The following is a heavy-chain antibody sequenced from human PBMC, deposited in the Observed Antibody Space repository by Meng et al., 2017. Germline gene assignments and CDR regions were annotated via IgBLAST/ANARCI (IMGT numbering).Heavy chain of an antibody. V-gene: IGHV3-21*01. CDR2: ISSSSSYI. CDR1: GFTFSSYS. J-gene: IGHJ2*01. Sequence: VQLVESGGGLVKPGGTLRLSCAASGFTFSSYSMNWVRQAPGKGLEWVSSISSSSSYIYYADSVKGRFTISRDNSKNTLYLQMNSLRAEDTAVYYCARSISSSPQNYWYFDLWGRGTLVTVSS. CDR3: ARSISSSPQNYWYFDL. D-gene: IGHD6-6*01.